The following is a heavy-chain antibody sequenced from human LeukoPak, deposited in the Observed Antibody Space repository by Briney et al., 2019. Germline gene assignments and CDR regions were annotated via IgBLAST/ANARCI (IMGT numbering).Heavy chain of an antibody. D-gene: IGHD3-3*01. V-gene: IGHV3-23*01. J-gene: IGHJ4*02. CDR3: ARGFPYDFWSGYYLDY. CDR1: GFTFSSYA. Sequence: GGSLRLSCAASGFTFSSYAMSWVRQAPGKGLEWVSAISGSGGSTYYADSVKGRFTISRDNSKNTLYLQMNSLRAEDTAVYYCARGFPYDFWSGYYLDYWGQGTLVTVSS. CDR2: ISGSGGST.